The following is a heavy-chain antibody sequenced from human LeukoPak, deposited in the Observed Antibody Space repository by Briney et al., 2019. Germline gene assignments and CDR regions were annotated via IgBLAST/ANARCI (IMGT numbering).Heavy chain of an antibody. CDR1: RFTFSSYA. CDR3: VKGGDWNDVAGY. Sequence: GGSLRLSCSASRFTFSSYAMHWVRQAPGKGLDYVSAISSNGGSTYYADSVKGRFTISRDNSKNTLYLQMSSLRAEDTAVYYCVKGGDWNDVAGYWGQGTLVTVSS. D-gene: IGHD1-1*01. CDR2: ISSNGGST. V-gene: IGHV3-64D*06. J-gene: IGHJ4*02.